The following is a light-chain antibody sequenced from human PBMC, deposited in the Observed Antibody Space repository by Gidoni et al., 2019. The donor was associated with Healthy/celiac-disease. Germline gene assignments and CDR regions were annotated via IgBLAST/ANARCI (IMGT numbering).Light chain of an antibody. CDR1: SSDVGGYNY. CDR2: DVS. V-gene: IGLV2-14*03. Sequence: QSALTQPASVSGSPGQSITISCPGTSSDVGGYNYVSGYQQHPGKAPKLMIYDVSKRPSGVSNRFSGSKSGNTASLTISGLQAEDEAEYYGSSYTSSSTLVVFGGGTKLNVL. J-gene: IGLJ2*01. CDR3: SSYTSSSTLVV.